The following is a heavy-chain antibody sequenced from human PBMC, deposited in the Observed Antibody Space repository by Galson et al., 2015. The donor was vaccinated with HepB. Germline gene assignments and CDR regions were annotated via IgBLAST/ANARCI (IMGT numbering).Heavy chain of an antibody. CDR2: ISGSGGST. CDR3: AKDPVGAVAGTRFDY. Sequence: SLRLSCAASGFTFSSYAMSRVRQAPGKGLEWVSAISGSGGSTYYADSVKGRFTISRDNSKNTLYLQMNSLRAEDTAVYYCAKDPVGAVAGTRFDYWGQGTLVTVSS. D-gene: IGHD2-15*01. CDR1: GFTFSSYA. V-gene: IGHV3-23*01. J-gene: IGHJ4*02.